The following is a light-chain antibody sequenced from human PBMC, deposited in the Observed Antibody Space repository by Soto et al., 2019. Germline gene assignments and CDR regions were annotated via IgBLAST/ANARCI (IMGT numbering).Light chain of an antibody. CDR3: SSYSSSRTTVV. Sequence: QSALTQPASVSGSPGQSITISCTGTSSDVGCYKYVSWYQQSPGKAPKHMIYEVSNRPSGVSNRFSASKSANTASLTISALQAEEEADYYCSSYSSSRTTVVFGAGTKLTVL. CDR1: SSDVGCYKY. J-gene: IGLJ2*01. V-gene: IGLV2-14*01. CDR2: EVS.